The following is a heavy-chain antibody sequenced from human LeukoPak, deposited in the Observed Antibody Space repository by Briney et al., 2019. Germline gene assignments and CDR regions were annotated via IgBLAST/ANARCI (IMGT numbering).Heavy chain of an antibody. Sequence: GASVKVSCKASGYSFTTYYMHWVRQAPGQGLEWMGWINPYSGGTNYAQKFEGRVTMTRDTSISTVYMELSRLISDDTAVYYCARDGQYSSSSDWFDPWGQGTLVTVSS. D-gene: IGHD6-13*01. J-gene: IGHJ5*02. CDR3: ARDGQYSSSSDWFDP. V-gene: IGHV1-2*02. CDR1: GYSFTTYY. CDR2: INPYSGGT.